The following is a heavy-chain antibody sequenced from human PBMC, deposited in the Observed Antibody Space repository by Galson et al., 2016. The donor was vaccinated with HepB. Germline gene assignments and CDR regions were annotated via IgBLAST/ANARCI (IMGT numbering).Heavy chain of an antibody. CDR2: IHYSGST. V-gene: IGHV4-39*01. J-gene: IGHJ4*02. CDR3: SRRDGGMGTTMLDY. CDR1: GGSISRSSYY. D-gene: IGHD1-26*01. Sequence: LSLTCTVSGGSISRSSYYWGWIRQPAGKGLEWIGSIHYSGSTYYNPSLGGRVTISVDTSNNQFSLKLSPVTAADTAVYYCSRRDGGMGTTMLDYWGQGTLVTVSS.